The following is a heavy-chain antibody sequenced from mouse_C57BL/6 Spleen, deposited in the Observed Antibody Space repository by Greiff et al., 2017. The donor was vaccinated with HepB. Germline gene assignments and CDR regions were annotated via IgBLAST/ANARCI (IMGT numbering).Heavy chain of an antibody. V-gene: IGHV1-80*01. D-gene: IGHD1-1*01. Sequence: VKLQESGAELVKPGASVKISCKASGYAFSSYWMNWVKQRPGKGLEWIGQIYPGDGDTNYNGKFKGKATLTADKSSSTAYMQLSSLTSEDSAVYFCAKERVYYGRGAFDYWGQGTTLTVSS. CDR1: GYAFSSYW. CDR3: AKERVYYGRGAFDY. J-gene: IGHJ2*01. CDR2: IYPGDGDT.